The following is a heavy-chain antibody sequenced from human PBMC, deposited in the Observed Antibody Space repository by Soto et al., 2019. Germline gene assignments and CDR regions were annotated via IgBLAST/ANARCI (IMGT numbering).Heavy chain of an antibody. D-gene: IGHD5-18*01. CDR3: AKPLGLLRRAMAQGSDY. CDR1: GSTFSSYG. J-gene: IGHJ4*02. V-gene: IGHV3-30*18. CDR2: VSYDEITK. Sequence: QVQLVESGGGVVQPGRSLRLSCAASGSTFSSYGMNWVRQAPGKGLEWVAVVSYDEITKYYADSVKGRFTISRDNSKNTVYLQMNSLRPEDTAVYYCAKPLGLLRRAMAQGSDYWGQGTLVTVSS.